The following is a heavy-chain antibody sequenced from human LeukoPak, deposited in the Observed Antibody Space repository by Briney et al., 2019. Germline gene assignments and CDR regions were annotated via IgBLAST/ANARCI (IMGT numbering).Heavy chain of an antibody. V-gene: IGHV3-21*01. CDR2: ISSSSSYI. D-gene: IGHD6-19*01. CDR1: GFTFSSYS. Sequence: GGSLRLSCAASGFTFSSYSMNWVRQAPGKGLEWVSSISSSSSYIYYADSVKGRFTISRDNAKNSLYLQMNSLRAEDTAVYYCAGPSYSSGWSNDYWGQGTLVTVSS. J-gene: IGHJ4*02. CDR3: AGPSYSSGWSNDY.